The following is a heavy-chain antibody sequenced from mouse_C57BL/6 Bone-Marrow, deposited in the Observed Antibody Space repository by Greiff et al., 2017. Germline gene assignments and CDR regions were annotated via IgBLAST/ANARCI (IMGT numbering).Heavy chain of an antibody. CDR3: GSSVVASAFAY. J-gene: IGHJ3*01. D-gene: IGHD1-1*01. V-gene: IGHV1-63*01. CDR2: FYPGGGYT. Sequence: QVQLKESGAELVRPGTSVKMSCKASGYTFTNYWIGWAKQSPGHGLEWIGDFYPGGGYTNYNEKFKGKATLTADKSSSTVYMQLSRLTSEDAAIYCCGSSVVASAFAYWGQGTLVTVSA. CDR1: GYTFTNYW.